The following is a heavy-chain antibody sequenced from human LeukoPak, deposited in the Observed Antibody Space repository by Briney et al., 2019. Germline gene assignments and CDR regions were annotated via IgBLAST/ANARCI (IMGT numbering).Heavy chain of an antibody. Sequence: GGSLRLSCAASGFSFTSYWMHWVRQAPGKGLVWVSRINSDGSSTIYADSVRGRFTISRDNSKNTLYLQMNSLRVDDTAVYYCARDVQGGYCSSASCSSDYGGQGTLVTVSS. CDR3: ARDVQGGYCSSASCSSDY. V-gene: IGHV3-74*01. CDR1: GFSFTSYW. J-gene: IGHJ4*02. CDR2: INSDGSST. D-gene: IGHD2-2*01.